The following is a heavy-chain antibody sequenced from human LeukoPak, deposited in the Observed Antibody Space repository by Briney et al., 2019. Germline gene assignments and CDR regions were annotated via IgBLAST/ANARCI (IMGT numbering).Heavy chain of an antibody. J-gene: IGHJ4*02. V-gene: IGHV3-74*01. Sequence: GGSLRLSCAASGFTFSSYWMHWVRQAPGKGLVWVSRINSDGSSTSYADSVKGRSTISRDNAKNTLYLQMNSLRAEDTAIYYCARVIRAAPGKGYFDYWGQGTLVTVSS. CDR2: INSDGSST. CDR3: ARVIRAAPGKGYFDY. CDR1: GFTFSSYW. D-gene: IGHD6-13*01.